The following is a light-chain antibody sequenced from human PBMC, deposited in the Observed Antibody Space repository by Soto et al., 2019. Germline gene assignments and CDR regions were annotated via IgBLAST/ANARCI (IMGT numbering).Light chain of an antibody. CDR1: QSISSY. V-gene: IGKV1-39*01. CDR2: ATS. CDR3: QQSYSTSWT. Sequence: DIQMTQCPASLSASVGDRVTITFRASQSISSYLDWYQQKPGKAPKLLIYATSSLQSGVPSRFSGSGSGTDFTLTISSLQPEDFATYYCQQSYSTSWTFGQGTKVEIK. J-gene: IGKJ1*01.